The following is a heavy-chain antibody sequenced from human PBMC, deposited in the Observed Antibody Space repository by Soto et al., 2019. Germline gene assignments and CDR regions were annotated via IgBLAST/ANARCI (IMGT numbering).Heavy chain of an antibody. D-gene: IGHD2-2*01. CDR2: IKQDGSEK. J-gene: IGHJ5*02. Sequence: QAPGKGLEWVANIKQDGSEKYYVDSVKGRFTVSRDNAKNSLYLQMNSLRAEDTAVYYCARALVVPAANNWFDPWGQGTLVTVSS. CDR3: ARALVVPAANNWFDP. V-gene: IGHV3-7*05.